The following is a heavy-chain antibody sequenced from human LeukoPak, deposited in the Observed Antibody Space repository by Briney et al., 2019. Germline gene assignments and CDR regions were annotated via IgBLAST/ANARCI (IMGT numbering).Heavy chain of an antibody. Sequence: SVKVSCKASGGTFSSYAISWVRQAPGQGLEWMGGIIPIFGTANYAQKFQGRVTITTDESTSTAYMELSSLRSEGTAVYYCARALRGITMIVVGDDAFDIWGQGTMVTVSS. CDR1: GGTFSSYA. V-gene: IGHV1-69*05. J-gene: IGHJ3*02. CDR3: ARALRGITMIVVGDDAFDI. D-gene: IGHD3-22*01. CDR2: IIPIFGTA.